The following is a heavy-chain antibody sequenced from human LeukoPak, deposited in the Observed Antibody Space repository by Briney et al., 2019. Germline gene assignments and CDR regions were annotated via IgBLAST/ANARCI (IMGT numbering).Heavy chain of an antibody. Sequence: PGGSLRLSCAASGFTFSSYAIHWVRQAPGKGLQWVAVISHDGGNEYYADSVKGRFTISRDNSKNTLYLQMNSLRAEDTAVYYCARALTTTVSPGDYWGQGTLVTVSS. V-gene: IGHV3-30*04. J-gene: IGHJ4*02. CDR3: ARALTTTVSPGDY. CDR2: ISHDGGNE. D-gene: IGHD4-11*01. CDR1: GFTFSSYA.